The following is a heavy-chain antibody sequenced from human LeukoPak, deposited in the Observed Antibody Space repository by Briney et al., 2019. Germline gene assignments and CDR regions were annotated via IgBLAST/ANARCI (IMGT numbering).Heavy chain of an antibody. V-gene: IGHV3-21*01. CDR2: ISGSSSYI. J-gene: IGHJ4*02. CDR1: GFTFSSYE. D-gene: IGHD2-15*01. Sequence: PGGSLRLSCAVSGFTFSSYEMNWVRQAPGKGLEWVSSISGSSSYIYYADSVKGRFTISRDNAKNSLYLQMNSLRAEDTAVYYCARDYRGGVVVVAAIDYWGQGTLVTVSS. CDR3: ARDYRGGVVVVAAIDY.